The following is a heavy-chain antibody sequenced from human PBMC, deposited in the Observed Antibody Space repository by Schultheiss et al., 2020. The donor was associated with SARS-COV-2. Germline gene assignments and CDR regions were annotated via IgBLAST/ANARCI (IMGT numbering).Heavy chain of an antibody. CDR1: GFSFSDHY. D-gene: IGHD5-18*01. Sequence: GESLKISCAASGFSFSDHYMTWIRQAPGKGLEWLSFISGSGGTIYYADSLKGRFTISRDNAKNSVYLQMNSLRAEDTAVYYCARGEYSYRYVDNYYYGLDVWGQGTTVTVSS. J-gene: IGHJ6*02. CDR3: ARGEYSYRYVDNYYYGLDV. V-gene: IGHV3-11*01. CDR2: ISGSGGTI.